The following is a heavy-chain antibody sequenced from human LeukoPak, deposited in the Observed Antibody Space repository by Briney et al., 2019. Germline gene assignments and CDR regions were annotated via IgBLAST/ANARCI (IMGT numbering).Heavy chain of an antibody. Sequence: SETLSLTCAVYGGSFSGYYWSWIRQPPGKGLEWIGEINHSGSTNYNPSLKSRVTISVDTSKNQFSLKLSSVTAADTAVYYCAVSKSGGYYYIFDYWGQGTLVTVSS. CDR2: INHSGST. CDR1: GGSFSGYY. D-gene: IGHD3-22*01. CDR3: AVSKSGGYYYIFDY. V-gene: IGHV4-34*01. J-gene: IGHJ4*02.